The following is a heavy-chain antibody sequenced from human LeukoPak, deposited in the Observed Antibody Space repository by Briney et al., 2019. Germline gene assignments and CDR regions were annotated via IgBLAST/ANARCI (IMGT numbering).Heavy chain of an antibody. V-gene: IGHV3-7*01. Sequence: GGSLRLSRVTSGFTFSSYSMNWVRQAPGKGLEWVANIKQDGSEKHYVDSVKGRFTISRDNAKNSLFLQMNSLRVEDTAVYYCAELGITMIGGVWGKGTTVTISS. CDR1: GFTFSSYS. D-gene: IGHD3-10*02. J-gene: IGHJ6*04. CDR2: IKQDGSEK. CDR3: AELGITMIGGV.